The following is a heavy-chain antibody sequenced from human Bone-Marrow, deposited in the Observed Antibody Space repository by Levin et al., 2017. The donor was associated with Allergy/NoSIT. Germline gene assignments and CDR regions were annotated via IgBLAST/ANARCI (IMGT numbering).Heavy chain of an antibody. V-gene: IGHV3-15*01. CDR1: GFTFGNAW. J-gene: IGHJ4*02. CDR2: IKGKTDGGTT. Sequence: PGGSLILSCLASGFTFGNAWMNWVRQAPGKGLQWVGRIKGKTDGGTTDYAAPVKGRFTISRDDSKKTLYLQMNSLKTEDTAIYYCTTRSHWGQGTLVTVFS. CDR3: TTRSH.